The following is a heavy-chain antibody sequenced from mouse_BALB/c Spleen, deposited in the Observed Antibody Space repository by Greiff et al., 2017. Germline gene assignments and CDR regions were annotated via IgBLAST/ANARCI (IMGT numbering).Heavy chain of an antibody. CDR2: IYPGNSDT. CDR3: TRRADGYYVRYAMDY. Sequence: EVQLQQSGTVLARPGASVKMSCKASGYTFTSYWMHWVKQRPGQGLEWIGAIYPGNSDTSYNQKFKGKAKLTAVTSTSTAYMELSSLTNEDSAVYYCTRRADGYYVRYAMDYWGQGTSVTVSS. CDR1: GYTFTSYW. D-gene: IGHD2-3*01. J-gene: IGHJ4*01. V-gene: IGHV1-5*01.